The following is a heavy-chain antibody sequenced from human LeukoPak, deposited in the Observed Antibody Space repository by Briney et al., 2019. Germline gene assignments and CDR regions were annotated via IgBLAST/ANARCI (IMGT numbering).Heavy chain of an antibody. D-gene: IGHD3-22*01. V-gene: IGHV1-18*01. CDR2: ISAYNGNT. CDR1: GYTFTSYG. CDR3: ARAFLHYYDSSGCWFDP. Sequence: GASVKVSCKASGYTFTSYGISWVRQAPGQGLEWMGWISAYNGNTNYAQKLQGRVTMTTDTSTSTAYMELRSLRSDDTAVYYCARAFLHYYDSSGCWFDPWGQGTLVTVSS. J-gene: IGHJ5*02.